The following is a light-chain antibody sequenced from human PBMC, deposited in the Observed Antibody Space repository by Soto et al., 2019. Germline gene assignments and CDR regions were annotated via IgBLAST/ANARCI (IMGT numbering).Light chain of an antibody. V-gene: IGKV3-20*01. CDR3: QQYGSSPYT. CDR2: GAS. J-gene: IGKJ2*01. CDR1: QSVRSSY. Sequence: EIVLTQSPGTLSLSPGERATLSCRASQSVRSSYLAWYQQKPGQAPRLLFYGASSRATGIPDRFSGSGSGTVFPLTISTLEHEDFALYYCQQYGSSPYTFGKGTKLEIK.